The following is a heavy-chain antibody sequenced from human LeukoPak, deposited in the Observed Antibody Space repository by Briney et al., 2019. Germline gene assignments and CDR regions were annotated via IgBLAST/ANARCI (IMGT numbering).Heavy chain of an antibody. CDR3: AKEYTGKYYYYGMDV. CDR2: ISWNSGSI. J-gene: IGHJ6*02. D-gene: IGHD3-10*01. CDR1: VFTFADYS. Sequence: GGSLRLSCAASVFTFADYSIHWVRQAPWKGLEWVSGISWNSGSIGYAASVKGRFTISRDNAKNSLYLQMNSLRAEDTALYYCAKEYTGKYYYYGMDVWGQGTTVTVSS. V-gene: IGHV3-9*01.